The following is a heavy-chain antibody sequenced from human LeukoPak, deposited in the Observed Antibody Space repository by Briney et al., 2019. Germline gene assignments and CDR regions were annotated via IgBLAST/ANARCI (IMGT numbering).Heavy chain of an antibody. CDR2: ISGSGGTA. CDR3: ARDFLGGPWAFDT. V-gene: IGHV3-23*01. D-gene: IGHD3-10*01. Sequence: GGSLRLSCAASGSTFSIYAMSWVRQAPGKGLEWVSAISGSGGTAYYADSVKGRFTISRDNAKNSLYLQMNSLRAEDTAVYYCARDFLGGPWAFDTWGQGTMVTVSS. CDR1: GSTFSIYA. J-gene: IGHJ3*02.